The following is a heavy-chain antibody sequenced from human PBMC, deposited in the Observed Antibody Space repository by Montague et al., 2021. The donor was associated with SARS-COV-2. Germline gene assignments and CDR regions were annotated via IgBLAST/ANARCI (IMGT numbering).Heavy chain of an antibody. J-gene: IGHJ6*02. CDR2: IYYNGST. Sequence: SETLSLTCVVSGDSISTDNWWTWVRLPPGKGLEWIGSIYYNGSTYYNPSLKSRVTISVDTSKNQFSLKLSSVTAADTAVYYCARDGSLRFEILIGPRHYYYGMDVWGQGTTVTVSS. D-gene: IGHD3-9*01. V-gene: IGHV4-4*02. CDR1: GDSISTDNW. CDR3: ARDGSLRFEILIGPRHYYYGMDV.